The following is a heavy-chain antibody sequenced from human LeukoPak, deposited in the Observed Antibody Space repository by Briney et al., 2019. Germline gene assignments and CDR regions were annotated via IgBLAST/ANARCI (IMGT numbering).Heavy chain of an antibody. Sequence: SETLSLTCTVSGGSISSSSYYWGWIRQPPGKGLEWIGSIYYSGSTYYNPSLKSRVTISVDTSKNQFSLKLSSVTAADTAVYYCARHPVGYYYDSSGPDYWGQGTLVTVFS. V-gene: IGHV4-39*01. CDR1: GGSISSSSYY. CDR2: IYYSGST. J-gene: IGHJ4*02. CDR3: ARHPVGYYYDSSGPDY. D-gene: IGHD3-22*01.